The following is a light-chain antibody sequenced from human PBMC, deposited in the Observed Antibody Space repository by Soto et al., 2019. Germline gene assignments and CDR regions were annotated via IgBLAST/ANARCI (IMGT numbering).Light chain of an antibody. CDR3: NSYTSSSTRVV. Sequence: QSVLTQPASVSGSPGQSITISCTGTSSDVGGYNYVSWYQQHPGKAPKLLIYEVSNRPSGVSNRFSGSKSGNTASLTISGLQAEDEADYYCNSYTSSSTRVVFGGGTQLTVL. V-gene: IGLV2-14*01. CDR1: SSDVGGYNY. CDR2: EVS. J-gene: IGLJ2*01.